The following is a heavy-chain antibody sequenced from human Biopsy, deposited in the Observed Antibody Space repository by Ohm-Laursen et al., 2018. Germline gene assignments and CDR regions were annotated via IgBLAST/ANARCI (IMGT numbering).Heavy chain of an antibody. CDR2: IWYDGTDK. D-gene: IGHD3-10*01. Sequence: SLRLSCAASGFSFDNYVMHWVRQAPGKGLEWVAVIWYDGTDKFYADSVKGRFTISRDNSKNTLYLHMNSLRAADTAVYYCARDRYYGSENYFSHYNMDVWGQGTTVTVSS. CDR3: ARDRYYGSENYFSHYNMDV. CDR1: GFSFDNYV. V-gene: IGHV3-33*08. J-gene: IGHJ6*03.